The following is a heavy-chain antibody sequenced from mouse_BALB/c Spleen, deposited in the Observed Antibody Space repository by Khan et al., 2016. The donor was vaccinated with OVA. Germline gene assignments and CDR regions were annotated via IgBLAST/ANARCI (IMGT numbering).Heavy chain of an antibody. Sequence: QVQLKQSGPGLVQPSQSLSITCTVSGFSLTNYGVHWVRQSPGKGLEWRGLIWNGGSSDYNAAFICRLSISKDNSKSQVFFKMNRLQANDTAIYYGARNYYYDEGIAYWGQGTLVTVSA. D-gene: IGHD2-4*01. V-gene: IGHV2-2*02. CDR2: IWNGGSS. CDR1: GFSLTNYG. CDR3: ARNYYYDEGIAY. J-gene: IGHJ3*01.